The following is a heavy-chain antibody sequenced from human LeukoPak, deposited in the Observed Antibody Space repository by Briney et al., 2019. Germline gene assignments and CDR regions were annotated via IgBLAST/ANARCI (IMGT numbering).Heavy chain of an antibody. V-gene: IGHV4-59*08. CDR1: VGSISSDY. CDR3: AGWDYGSNSASGPFDI. D-gene: IGHD4-23*01. CDR2: IYYSGSTNY. Sequence: CETLPLTRSVSVGSISSDYWSWIRQPPGKGLEWIGYIYYSGSTNYNYNPSLKSRVSISLDTSKNQFSLKLSSVTAADTAVYYCAGWDYGSNSASGPFDIWGQGTMV. J-gene: IGHJ3*02.